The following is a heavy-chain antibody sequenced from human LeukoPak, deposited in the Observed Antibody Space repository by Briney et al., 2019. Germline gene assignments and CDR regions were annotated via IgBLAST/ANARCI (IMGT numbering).Heavy chain of an antibody. CDR2: ISSSGSTI. Sequence: PGGSLRLSCAASRFTFSSYSMNWVRQAPGKGLEWVSYISSSGSTIYYADSVKGRFTISRDNAKNSLYLQMNSLRAEDTAVYYCAKDLTDSSGSNDAFDIWGQGTMVTVSS. D-gene: IGHD3-22*01. CDR3: AKDLTDSSGSNDAFDI. J-gene: IGHJ3*02. V-gene: IGHV3-48*04. CDR1: RFTFSSYS.